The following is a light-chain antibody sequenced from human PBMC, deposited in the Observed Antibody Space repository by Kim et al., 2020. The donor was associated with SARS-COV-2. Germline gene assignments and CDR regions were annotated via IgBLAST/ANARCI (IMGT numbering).Light chain of an antibody. V-gene: IGKV3-15*01. CDR1: QSVRSN. Sequence: ETVMTQSPASLSVSPGERATLSCRASQSVRSNVAWYQQKPGQAPRLLIYGASTRLTGVPARFSGSGSGTDFTLTISSLESEDFAIYYCQQNNNWPRTFGQGTKVDIK. CDR2: GAS. CDR3: QQNNNWPRT. J-gene: IGKJ1*01.